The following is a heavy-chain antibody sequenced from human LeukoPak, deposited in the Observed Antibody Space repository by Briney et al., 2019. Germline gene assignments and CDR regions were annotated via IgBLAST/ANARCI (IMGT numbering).Heavy chain of an antibody. D-gene: IGHD1-26*01. CDR3: AAVDPGIVGATNDY. Sequence: GASVKVSCKASGYTFTSYDINWVRQATGQGLEWMGWINPNSGSTGYAQKFQGRVTMTRNTSISTAYMELSSLRSEDTAVYYCAAVDPGIVGATNDYWGQGTLVTVSS. V-gene: IGHV1-8*01. CDR1: GYTFTSYD. J-gene: IGHJ4*02. CDR2: INPNSGST.